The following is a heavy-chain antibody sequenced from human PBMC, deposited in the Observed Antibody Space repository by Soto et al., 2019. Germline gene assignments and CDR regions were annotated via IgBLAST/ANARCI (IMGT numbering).Heavy chain of an antibody. D-gene: IGHD6-19*01. CDR1: GGSVSSGSYY. CDR2: IYYSGST. J-gene: IGHJ4*02. Sequence: QVQLQESGPGLVKPSETLSLTCTVSGGSVSSGSYYWSWIRQPPGKGLEWIGYIYYSGSTYYNPSLESRVTISVDTSKNQFSLNLNSVTAADTAVYYCARGPQWLVPSPLDFWGQGTLVTVSS. V-gene: IGHV4-61*01. CDR3: ARGPQWLVPSPLDF.